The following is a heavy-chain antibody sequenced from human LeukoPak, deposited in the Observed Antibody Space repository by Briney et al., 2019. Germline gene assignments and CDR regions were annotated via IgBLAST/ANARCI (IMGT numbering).Heavy chain of an antibody. CDR1: GFTFSSYW. CDR3: ARDQTGWDTASFDY. Sequence: GGSLRLSCAASGFTFSSYWMSWVRQAPGKGLEWVANIKQDGSEKYYVDSVKGRFTISRDNAKNSLYLQMNSLRAEDTAVYYCARDQTGWDTASFDYWGQGTLVTVSS. J-gene: IGHJ4*02. CDR2: IKQDGSEK. V-gene: IGHV3-7*01. D-gene: IGHD5-18*01.